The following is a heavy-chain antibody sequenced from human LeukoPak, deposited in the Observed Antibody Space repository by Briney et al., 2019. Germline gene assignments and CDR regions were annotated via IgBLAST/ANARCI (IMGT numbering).Heavy chain of an antibody. CDR2: TSISNSYN. Sequence: GSVTLSCAASGFTFSRYTMIWLRQAPGQEWAGVSSTSISNSYNYYAETVKGRFTITRDNSKDTVYLQMNSLRPEDTAVYYCARGVYGVTFRGVKLDDIWGQGTMVTVSS. CDR3: ARGVYGVTFRGVKLDDI. D-gene: IGHD5-18*01. CDR1: GFTFSRYT. J-gene: IGHJ3*02. V-gene: IGHV3-21*01.